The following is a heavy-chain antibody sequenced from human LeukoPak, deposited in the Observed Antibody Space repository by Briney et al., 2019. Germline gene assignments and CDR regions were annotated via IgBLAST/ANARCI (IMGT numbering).Heavy chain of an antibody. D-gene: IGHD2-8*01. CDR2: IYSGGST. J-gene: IGHJ3*02. V-gene: IGHV3-53*01. CDR3: ASGRLGYCTNGVCYGAFDI. CDR1: GITVSSNY. Sequence: GGSLRLSCAASGITVSSNYMSWVRQAPGKGLEWVSVIYSGGSTNYADSVKGRFTISRDNSKNTLYLQMNSLRAEDTAVYYCASGRLGYCTNGVCYGAFDIWGQGTMVTASS.